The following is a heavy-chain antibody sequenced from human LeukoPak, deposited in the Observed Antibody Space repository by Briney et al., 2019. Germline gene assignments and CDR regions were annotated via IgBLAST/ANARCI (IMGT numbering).Heavy chain of an antibody. CDR2: INHSGST. D-gene: IGHD2-2*02. CDR3: ARDILQHPFVY. V-gene: IGHV4-34*01. CDR1: GGSFSGYY. Sequence: SETLSLTCAVYGGSFSGYYWSWIRQPPGKGLEWIGEINHSGSTNYNPSLKSRVTISVDTSKNEFSLKLSSVTAADTAVYYCARDILQHPFVYWGQGTLVTVSS. J-gene: IGHJ4*02.